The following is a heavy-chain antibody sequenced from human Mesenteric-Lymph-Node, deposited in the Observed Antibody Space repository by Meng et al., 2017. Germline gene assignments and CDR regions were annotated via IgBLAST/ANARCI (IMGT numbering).Heavy chain of an antibody. CDR2: IYYSGST. CDR3: AGHGSGSRANFDY. J-gene: IGHJ4*02. V-gene: IGHV4-31*03. Sequence: SETLSLTCTVSGGSISSGGFYWSWIRQHPGKGLEWIGYIYYSGSTYYKPSLKSRVTISVDTSKNQFSLKLSSVTAADTAVYYCAGHGSGSRANFDYWGQGTLVTVSS. D-gene: IGHD3-10*01. CDR1: GGSISSGGFY.